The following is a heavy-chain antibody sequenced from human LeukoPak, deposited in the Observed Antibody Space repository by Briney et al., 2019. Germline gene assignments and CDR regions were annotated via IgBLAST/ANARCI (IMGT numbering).Heavy chain of an antibody. Sequence: ASVKVSCKASGYTFTSYYMHWVRQAPGQGLEWMGIINPSGGSTSYAQKFQGRVTMTRDTSTSTVYMELSSLRSEDTAVYYCARPDIVVVPAAIHPLYYYYGMDVWGQGTTVTVSS. D-gene: IGHD2-2*02. CDR3: ARPDIVVVPAAIHPLYYYYGMDV. J-gene: IGHJ6*02. CDR2: INPSGGST. V-gene: IGHV1-46*01. CDR1: GYTFTSYY.